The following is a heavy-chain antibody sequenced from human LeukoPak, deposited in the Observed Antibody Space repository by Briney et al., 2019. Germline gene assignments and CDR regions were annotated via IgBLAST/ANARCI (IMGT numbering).Heavy chain of an antibody. CDR3: VREGYSSGWFRN. J-gene: IGHJ4*02. CDR1: GFTVSSSY. CDR2: FYRGDST. D-gene: IGHD6-19*01. V-gene: IGHV3-53*01. Sequence: GGSLRLSCAASGFTVSSSYMYWVRQAPGKGLEWVSFFYRGDSTYYAESVRGRFTISRDNSKNTLYLLMNSLIPEDTAVYYCVREGYSSGWFRNWGQGTLVTVSS.